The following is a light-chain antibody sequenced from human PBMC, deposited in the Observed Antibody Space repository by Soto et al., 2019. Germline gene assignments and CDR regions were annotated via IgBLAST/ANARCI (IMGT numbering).Light chain of an antibody. V-gene: IGKV1-5*03. CDR1: QTVNIW. J-gene: IGKJ4*01. CDR2: KAS. Sequence: DVRMTQSPSTLSASVGDRVTITCRASQTVNIWLAWYQQKPGRAPNLLIHKASTLETGVPSRFSGSGSGTEFTLSISSLQPDDFATYYCHQYDSAPLTFGGGTKVEIK. CDR3: HQYDSAPLT.